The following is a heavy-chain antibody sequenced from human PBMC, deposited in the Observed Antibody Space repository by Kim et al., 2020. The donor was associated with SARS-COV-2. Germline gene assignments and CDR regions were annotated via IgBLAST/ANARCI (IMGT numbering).Heavy chain of an antibody. D-gene: IGHD3-10*01. J-gene: IGHJ4*02. Sequence: PSPKSRVTISIETSRNQSSLKLSSVTAADTAVYYCARGGIMVRGNSYCDYWGQGTLVTVSS. CDR3: ARGGIMVRGNSYCDY. V-gene: IGHV4-59*09.